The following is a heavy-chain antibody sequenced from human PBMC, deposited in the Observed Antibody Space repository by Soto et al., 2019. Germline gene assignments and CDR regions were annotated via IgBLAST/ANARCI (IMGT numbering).Heavy chain of an antibody. Sequence: GGSLRLSCAASGFTFSSCAMSWVRQAPGKGLEWVSTIIGSGGSTYYADSVKGRFTISRDNSKNTLYLQMNSLRAEDTATYYCAKSRLVEGRAYYDYWGQGTLVTVSS. CDR3: AKSRLVEGRAYYDY. V-gene: IGHV3-23*01. CDR1: GFTFSSCA. J-gene: IGHJ4*02. CDR2: IIGSGGST. D-gene: IGHD2-15*01.